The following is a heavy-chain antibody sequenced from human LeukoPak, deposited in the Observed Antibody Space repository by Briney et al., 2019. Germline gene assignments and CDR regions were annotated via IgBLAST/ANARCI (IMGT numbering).Heavy chain of an antibody. CDR2: INPNSGGT. Sequence: GASVKVPCKASGYTFTSYYMHWVRQAPGQGLEWIGWINPNSGGTNYAQKFQGRVTMTRDTSISPAYMELSRLRSDDTAVYYCARAGCSSTICTGGNAFDIWGQGTMDTVSS. J-gene: IGHJ3*02. V-gene: IGHV1-2*02. CDR1: GYTFTSYY. D-gene: IGHD2-2*01. CDR3: ARAGCSSTICTGGNAFDI.